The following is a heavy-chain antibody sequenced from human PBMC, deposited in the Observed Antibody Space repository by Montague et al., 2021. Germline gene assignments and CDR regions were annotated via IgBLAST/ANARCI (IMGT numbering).Heavy chain of an antibody. CDR1: GGSISSSSYY. CDR2: IFYSGST. CDR3: ARSGFWSGYYPPNYYYGMDD. V-gene: IGHV4-39*01. Sequence: SETLSPTCTVSGGSISSSSYYWGRIRQPPGKGLEWIGSIFYSGSTFYNPSLKSRVTISVDTSKNQISLRLSSVTAADTAVYYCARSGFWSGYYPPNYYYGMDDWGQGTTVTVSS. D-gene: IGHD3-3*01. J-gene: IGHJ6*02.